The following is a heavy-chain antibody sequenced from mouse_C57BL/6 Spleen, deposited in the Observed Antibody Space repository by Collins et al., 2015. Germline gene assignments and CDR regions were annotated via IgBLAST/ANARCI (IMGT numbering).Heavy chain of an antibody. J-gene: IGHJ2*01. CDR3: ARLAFDY. Sequence: EVQLQQSGPELVKPGASVKISCKASGYTFTDYYMNWVKQSHGKSLEWIGDINPNNGGTSYNQKFKGKATLTVDKSSSTAYTELRSLTSEDSAVYYCARLAFDYWGQGTTLTVSS. CDR2: INPNNGGT. CDR1: GYTFTDYY. V-gene: IGHV1-26*01.